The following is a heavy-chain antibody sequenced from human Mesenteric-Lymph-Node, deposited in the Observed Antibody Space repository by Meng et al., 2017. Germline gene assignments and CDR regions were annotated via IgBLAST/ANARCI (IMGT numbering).Heavy chain of an antibody. Sequence: GGSLRLSCAASGFTFSSYWMIWVRQAPGKGLEWVANIKQDGSDKYYVDSVRGRFSISRDNAKNLLYLQMNSLRAEDTAVYYCARDTRWSNDYWGQGTLVTVSS. D-gene: IGHD4-23*01. CDR3: ARDTRWSNDY. CDR1: GFTFSSYW. J-gene: IGHJ4*02. CDR2: IKQDGSDK. V-gene: IGHV3-7*01.